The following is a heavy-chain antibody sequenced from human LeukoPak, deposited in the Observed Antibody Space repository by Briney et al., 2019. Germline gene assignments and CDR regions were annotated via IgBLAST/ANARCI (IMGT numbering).Heavy chain of an antibody. V-gene: IGHV3-48*04. CDR2: ISSSSSTI. D-gene: IGHD4-11*01. CDR1: GFTFSSYS. Sequence: PGGSLRLSCAASGFTFSSYSMNWVRQAPGKGLEWVSYISSSSSTIYYADSVKGRFTISRDNAKNSLCLQMNSLRAEDTAVYYCARDMTTVWIGSVGELDYWGQGTLVTVSS. CDR3: ARDMTTVWIGSVGELDY. J-gene: IGHJ4*02.